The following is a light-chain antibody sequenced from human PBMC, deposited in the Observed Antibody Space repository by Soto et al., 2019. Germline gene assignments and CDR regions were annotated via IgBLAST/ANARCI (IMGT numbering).Light chain of an antibody. CDR2: DNN. CDR1: SSTIGNNY. V-gene: IGLV1-51*01. J-gene: IGLJ2*01. CDR3: GTWDSNLNNGVV. Sequence: QSVLTQPPSVSAAPGQRVTIFCSGSSSTIGNNYVSWYQHLPGTAPILLIYDNNHRPSGIPDRFSGSKSGTSATLVITGLQTGDEADYYCGTWDSNLNNGVVFGGGTKLTVL.